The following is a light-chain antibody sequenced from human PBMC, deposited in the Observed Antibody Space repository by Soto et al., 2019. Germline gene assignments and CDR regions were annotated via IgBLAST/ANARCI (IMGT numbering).Light chain of an antibody. J-gene: IGLJ3*02. V-gene: IGLV2-23*02. CDR3: CSYAGSSTFWV. Sequence: SVLTQPASVSGSPGQSITISCTGTSSDVGSYNLVSWYQQHPGKAPKLMIYEVSKRPSGVSNRFSGSKSGNTASLTISGLQAEDEADYYCCSYAGSSTFWVFGGGTKVTVL. CDR1: SSDVGSYNL. CDR2: EVS.